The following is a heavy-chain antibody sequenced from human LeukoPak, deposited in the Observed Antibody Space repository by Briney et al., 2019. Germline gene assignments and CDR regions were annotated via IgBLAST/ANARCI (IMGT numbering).Heavy chain of an antibody. D-gene: IGHD3-10*01. Sequence: GGSLRLSCAASGFTFSSYAMHWVRQAPGKGPEWVAVISYDGSNKYYADSVKGRFTISRDNSKNTLYLQMNSLRAEDTAVYYCARQGITQGFDYWGQGTLVTVSS. CDR2: ISYDGSNK. V-gene: IGHV3-30-3*01. CDR1: GFTFSSYA. J-gene: IGHJ4*02. CDR3: ARQGITQGFDY.